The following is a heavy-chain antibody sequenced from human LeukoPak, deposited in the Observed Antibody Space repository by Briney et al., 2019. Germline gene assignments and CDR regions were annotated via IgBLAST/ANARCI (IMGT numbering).Heavy chain of an antibody. V-gene: IGHV4-59*01. CDR2: IYYSGST. J-gene: IGHJ4*02. Sequence: SETLSLTCTVSGGSISSYYWSWIRQPPGKGLEWIRYIYYSGSTNYNPSLKSRVTISVDTSKNQFSLKLSSVTAADTAVYYCASHYYDILTGPDNYYFDYWGQGTLVTVSS. CDR3: ASHYYDILTGPDNYYFDY. CDR1: GGSISSYY. D-gene: IGHD3-9*01.